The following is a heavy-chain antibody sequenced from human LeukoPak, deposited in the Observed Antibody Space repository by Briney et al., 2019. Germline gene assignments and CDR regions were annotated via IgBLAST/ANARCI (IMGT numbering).Heavy chain of an antibody. CDR2: IYYSGST. J-gene: IGHJ6*02. D-gene: IGHD3-22*01. Sequence: SETLSLTCTVSGGSVSSGSYYWSWIRQPPGKGLEWIGYIYYSGSTNYNPSLKSRVTISVDTSKNQFSLKLSSVTAAVTAVYYCARERGHYDSSGYLSWSVGMDVWGQGTTVTVSS. CDR3: ARERGHYDSSGYLSWSVGMDV. CDR1: GGSVSSGSYY. V-gene: IGHV4-61*01.